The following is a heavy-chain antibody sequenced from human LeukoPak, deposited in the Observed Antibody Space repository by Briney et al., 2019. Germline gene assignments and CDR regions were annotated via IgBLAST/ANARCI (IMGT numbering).Heavy chain of an antibody. CDR2: ISSSSSYI. J-gene: IGHJ4*02. CDR3: ARDGGHYGGNPFDY. D-gene: IGHD4-23*01. Sequence: PGGSLRLSCAASGFTFSSYSMNWVRQAPGKGLEWFSSISSSSSYIYYADSVKGRFTISRDNAKNSLYLQMNSLRAEDTAVYYCARDGGHYGGNPFDYRGQGTLVTVSS. V-gene: IGHV3-21*01. CDR1: GFTFSSYS.